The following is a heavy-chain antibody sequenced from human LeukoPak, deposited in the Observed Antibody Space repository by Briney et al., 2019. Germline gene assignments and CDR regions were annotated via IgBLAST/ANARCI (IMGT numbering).Heavy chain of an antibody. CDR3: ARAPTTIFGVVFPFDY. Sequence: GASVKVSCKTSGYTFSIYGIAWVRQAPGQGLEWMGYISTYSGNTSYAQKFQGRVTMTTDTSTSTAYMDLSRLRSDDTAVYYCARAPTTIFGVVFPFDYWGQGTLVTVSS. CDR1: GYTFSIYG. J-gene: IGHJ4*02. CDR2: ISTYSGNT. V-gene: IGHV1-18*01. D-gene: IGHD3-3*01.